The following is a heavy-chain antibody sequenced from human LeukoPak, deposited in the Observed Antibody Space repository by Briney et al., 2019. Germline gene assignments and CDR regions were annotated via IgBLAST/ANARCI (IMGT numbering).Heavy chain of an antibody. D-gene: IGHD5-18*01. CDR1: GFTFSSYA. CDR3: AKDPRTVGIQLWST. J-gene: IGHJ4*02. Sequence: GGSLRPSCAASGFTFSSYAMSWVRQAPGKGLEWVSGIGGGGGGAFYADSVKGRFTISRDNSKNTLYLQMNSLRAEDTAVYYCAKDPRTVGIQLWSTWGQGALVTVSS. V-gene: IGHV3-23*01. CDR2: IGGGGGGA.